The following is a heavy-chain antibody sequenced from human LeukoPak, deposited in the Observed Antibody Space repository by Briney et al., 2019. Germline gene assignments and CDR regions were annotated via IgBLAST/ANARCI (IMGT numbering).Heavy chain of an antibody. V-gene: IGHV3-7*01. CDR3: ARNGQWSFDY. CDR2: IKQDGSEK. J-gene: IGHJ4*02. CDR1: GFTFSRYW. D-gene: IGHD2-15*01. Sequence: GGSLRLSCAASGFTFSRYWVTWVRQAPGKGLEWVANIKQDGSEKYYVDSVKGRFTISRDNPKNSLYLQMNSLRAEDTAVYYCARNGQWSFDYWGQGTLVTVSS.